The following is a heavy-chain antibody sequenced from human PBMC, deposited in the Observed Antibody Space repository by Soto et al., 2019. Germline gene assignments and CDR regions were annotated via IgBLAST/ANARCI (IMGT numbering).Heavy chain of an antibody. V-gene: IGHV4-34*01. Sequence: KPSETLSLTCAVYGGSFSGYYWSWIRQPPGKGLEWIGEINHSGSTNYNPSLKSRVTISVDTSKNQFSLKLSSVTAADTAVYYCARLYCSGGSCYTYYYYYYYTDAWGKGTTVTVSS. D-gene: IGHD2-15*01. J-gene: IGHJ6*03. CDR3: ARLYCSGGSCYTYYYYYYYTDA. CDR1: GGSFSGYY. CDR2: INHSGST.